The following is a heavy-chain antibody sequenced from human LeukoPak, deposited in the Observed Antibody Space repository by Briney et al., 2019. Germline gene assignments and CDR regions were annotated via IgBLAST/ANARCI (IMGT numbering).Heavy chain of an antibody. Sequence: GGSLRLSCAPSGFTFSSYAMSWVRQAPGTGLEWVSTISGSGGNTNYADSVKGRFTISRDNSKNALYLQMNSLRAEDTAVYYCTTYCSSTSCYPFDPWGQGTLVTVSS. V-gene: IGHV3-23*01. CDR1: GFTFSSYA. D-gene: IGHD2-2*01. CDR2: ISGSGGNT. CDR3: TTYCSSTSCYPFDP. J-gene: IGHJ5*02.